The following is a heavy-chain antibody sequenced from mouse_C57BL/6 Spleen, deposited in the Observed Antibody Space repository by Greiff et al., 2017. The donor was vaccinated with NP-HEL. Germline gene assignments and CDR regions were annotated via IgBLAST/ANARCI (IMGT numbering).Heavy chain of an antibody. CDR1: GYTFTSYW. CDR3: ARGELTGTGY. CDR2: IDPSDSET. V-gene: IGHV1-52*01. D-gene: IGHD4-1*01. J-gene: IGHJ2*01. Sequence: QVQLKQPGAELVRPGSSVKLSCKASGYTFTSYWMHWVKQRPIQGLEWIGNIDPSDSETHYNQKFKDKATLTVDKSSSTAYMQLSSLTSEDSAVYYCARGELTGTGYWGQGTTLTVSS.